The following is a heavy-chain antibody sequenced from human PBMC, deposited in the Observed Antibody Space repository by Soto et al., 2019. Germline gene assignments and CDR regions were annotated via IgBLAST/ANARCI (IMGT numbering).Heavy chain of an antibody. J-gene: IGHJ4*02. CDR1: GFTFSSYA. CDR2: ISGSGGST. D-gene: IGHD3-16*01. V-gene: IGHV3-23*01. CDR3: AKFPLRRLGEAPDY. Sequence: EVQLLESGGGLVQPGGSLRLSCAASGFTFSSYAMSWVRQAPGKGLEWVSAISGSGGSTYYADSVKGRFTISRDNSKNTLYLQKNSLRAEDTAVYYCAKFPLRRLGEAPDYRDQGTLVTVSS.